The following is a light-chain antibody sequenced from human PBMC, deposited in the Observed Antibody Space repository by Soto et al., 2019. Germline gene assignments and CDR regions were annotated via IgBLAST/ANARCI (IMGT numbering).Light chain of an antibody. V-gene: IGLV1-51*01. CDR1: SSNIGNNY. CDR2: DNN. Sequence: QSVLTQPPSVSAAPGQKVTISCSGSSSNIGNNYVSWYQQLPGTAPKLLIYDNNKRPSGIPDRFSGSKSGTSATLGITGLQIGDEADYYCGTWDSSLSADVVFGGGTKGTVL. CDR3: GTWDSSLSADVV. J-gene: IGLJ2*01.